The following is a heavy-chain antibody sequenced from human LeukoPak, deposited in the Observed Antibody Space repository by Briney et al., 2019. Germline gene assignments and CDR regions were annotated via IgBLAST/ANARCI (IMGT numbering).Heavy chain of an antibody. Sequence: GGSLRLSCAASGFTFSSYGMHWVHQAPGKGLEWVAVVSYDGSNKYYADSVKGRFTISRVNSKNTLYLQMNSLRAEDTAVYYCAKDGGCSSTTRYSPYYFDYWGQGTLVTVSS. D-gene: IGHD2-2*01. CDR3: AKDGGCSSTTRYSPYYFDY. CDR1: GFTFSSYG. V-gene: IGHV3-30*18. CDR2: VSYDGSNK. J-gene: IGHJ4*02.